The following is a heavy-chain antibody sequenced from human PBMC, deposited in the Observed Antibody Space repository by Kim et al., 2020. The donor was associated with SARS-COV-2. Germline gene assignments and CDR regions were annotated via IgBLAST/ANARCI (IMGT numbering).Heavy chain of an antibody. D-gene: IGHD1-26*01. J-gene: IGHJ3*01. V-gene: IGHV3-66*02. CDR2: IYRGGST. CDR1: GFNVISNY. CDR3: ARGPYSAGADALDV. Sequence: GGSLRLSCEVSGFNVISNYMSWVRQAPGKGLEWVSVIYRGGSTYYADSVKGRFTISRDDSENTLYLQMNSLTPDDTAVYYCARGPYSAGADALDVWGQGTMVTVSS.